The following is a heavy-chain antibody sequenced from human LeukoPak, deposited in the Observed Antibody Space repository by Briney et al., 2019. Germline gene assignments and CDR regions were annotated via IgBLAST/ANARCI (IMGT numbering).Heavy chain of an antibody. D-gene: IGHD3-9*01. J-gene: IGHJ4*02. CDR3: ARDIEYDILTGYYHFDY. CDR1: GYTFTTYG. Sequence: ASVKVSCKASGYTFTTYGISWVRQAPGQGLEWIGWISTLNGNTHYAQKFQGRVIMTTDTSTSTAYMELRSLRSDDTAVYYCARDIEYDILTGYYHFDYWGQGTLATVSS. CDR2: ISTLNGNT. V-gene: IGHV1-18*01.